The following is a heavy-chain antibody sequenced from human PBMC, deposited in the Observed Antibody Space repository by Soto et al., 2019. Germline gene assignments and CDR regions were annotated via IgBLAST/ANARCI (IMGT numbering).Heavy chain of an antibody. Sequence: PSETLSLTCAVSGGSISSSNWWSWVRQPPGKGLEWIGEIYHSGSTNYNPSLKSRVTMSVDTSKNQFSLTLNSVTAADTATYYCARGGISHWAYFYYMDVWDRGTTVTVSS. CDR3: ARGGISHWAYFYYMDV. CDR2: IYHSGST. CDR1: GGSISSSNW. D-gene: IGHD2-21*01. J-gene: IGHJ6*03. V-gene: IGHV4-4*02.